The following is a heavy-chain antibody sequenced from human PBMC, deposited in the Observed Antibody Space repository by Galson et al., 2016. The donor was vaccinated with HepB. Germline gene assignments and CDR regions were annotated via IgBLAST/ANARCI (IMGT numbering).Heavy chain of an antibody. D-gene: IGHD3-16*01. CDR3: AKYPEGDYRHFED. CDR1: GFRFTSYV. Sequence: SLRLSCAASGFRFTSYVMSWVRQPPGKGLEWLSSIRGRGFGTFEADSGKGRFPISRDNSRKTVYLHRNRVPAEDAGLYFRAKYPEGDYRHFEDWGQGTLVTVSS. CDR2: IRGRGFGT. J-gene: IGHJ4*02. V-gene: IGHV3-23*01.